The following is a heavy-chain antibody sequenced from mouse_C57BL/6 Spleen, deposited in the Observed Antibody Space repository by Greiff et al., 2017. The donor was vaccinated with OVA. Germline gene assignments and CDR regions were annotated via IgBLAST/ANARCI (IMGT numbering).Heavy chain of an antibody. J-gene: IGHJ4*01. CDR3: ARGVTGTGAMDY. D-gene: IGHD4-1*01. CDR2: IDPSDSET. V-gene: IGHV1-52*01. CDR1: GYTFTSYW. Sequence: QVQLKESGAELVRPGSSVKLSCKASGYTFTSYWMHWVKQRPIQGLEWIGNIDPSDSETHYNQKFKDKATLTVDKSSSTAYMQLSSLTSEDSAVYYCARGVTGTGAMDYWGQGTSVTVSS.